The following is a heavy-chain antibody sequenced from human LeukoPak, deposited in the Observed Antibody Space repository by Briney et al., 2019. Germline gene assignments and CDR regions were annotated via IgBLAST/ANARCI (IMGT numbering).Heavy chain of an antibody. Sequence: SETLSLTCTVSGGSTSSYYWSWIRQPPGKGLEWIGYIYYSGNTNYNPSLKSRVTISVDTSKNQFSLKLSSVTAADTAVYYCARHGAYSGNFQHWGQGTLVTVSS. J-gene: IGHJ1*01. CDR1: GGSTSSYY. V-gene: IGHV4-59*08. D-gene: IGHD2-15*01. CDR2: IYYSGNT. CDR3: ARHGAYSGNFQH.